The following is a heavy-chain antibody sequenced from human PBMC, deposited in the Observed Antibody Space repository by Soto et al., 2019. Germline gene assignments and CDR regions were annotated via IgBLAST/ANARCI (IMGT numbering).Heavy chain of an antibody. J-gene: IGHJ4*02. CDR1: GLTFSSYS. CDR2: ISSSSSYI. D-gene: IGHD2-15*01. CDR3: ARDSHETYGSQLRFDY. V-gene: IGHV3-21*01. Sequence: EVQLVESGGGLVKPGGSLRLSCAASGLTFSSYSMNWVRQAPGKGLEWVSSISSSSSYIYYADSVKGRFTISRDNAKNSLYPQINSLRAEGTAVYYCARDSHETYGSQLRFDYWGQGTLVTVSS.